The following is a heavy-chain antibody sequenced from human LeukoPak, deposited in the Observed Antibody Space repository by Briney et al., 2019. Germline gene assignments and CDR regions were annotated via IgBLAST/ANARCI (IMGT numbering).Heavy chain of an antibody. Sequence: GGSLRLSCAASGFTFNNYWMHWVRQAPGKGLVWVSRINYDGSSTTYADSVEGRFTISRDNAKNTLYMQMSSLRAEDTAVYYCARVTHYFASGSLAIYYFDYWGQGTLVSGSS. D-gene: IGHD3-10*01. V-gene: IGHV3-74*01. CDR3: ARVTHYFASGSLAIYYFDY. J-gene: IGHJ4*02. CDR1: GFTFNNYW. CDR2: INYDGSST.